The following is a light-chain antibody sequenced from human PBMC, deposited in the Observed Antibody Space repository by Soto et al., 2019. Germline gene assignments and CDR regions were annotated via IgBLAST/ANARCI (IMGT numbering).Light chain of an antibody. CDR3: QQRSNWPRT. CDR2: GAT. V-gene: IGKV1-39*01. Sequence: DIQMTQSPSSLSASVGNRVTITCRASQTITTYLNWYQQRPGKAPKLLIFGATALQGGVPSRFSGSGSGTDFTLTISSLEPEDFAVYYCQQRSNWPRTFGQGTKVDIK. J-gene: IGKJ1*01. CDR1: QTITTY.